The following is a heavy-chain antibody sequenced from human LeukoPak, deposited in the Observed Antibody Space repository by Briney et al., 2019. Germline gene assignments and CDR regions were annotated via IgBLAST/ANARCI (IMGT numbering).Heavy chain of an antibody. CDR3: ARDYVLYGDSGVSAFDI. V-gene: IGHV1-18*01. D-gene: IGHD4-17*01. CDR1: NYTFTSYG. Sequence: ASVKVSCKSSNYTFTSYGLSWVRQAPGQGLEWMGWISAYNGNTDYARKFRGRGTMTRDTSTSTAYMELRSLRSDDTAVYYCARDYVLYGDSGVSAFDIWGQGTMVTVSS. J-gene: IGHJ3*02. CDR2: ISAYNGNT.